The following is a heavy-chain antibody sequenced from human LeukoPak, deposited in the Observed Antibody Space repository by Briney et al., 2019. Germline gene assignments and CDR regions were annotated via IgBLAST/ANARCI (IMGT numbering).Heavy chain of an antibody. D-gene: IGHD6-25*01. CDR1: GYTFTGYY. CDR3: ARGKAAPGSYYFDY. CDR2: INPNSGGT. J-gene: IGHJ4*02. Sequence: ASVKVSCKASGYTFTGYYMHWVRQAPGQGLEWMGWINPNSGGTNYAQKFQGRVTMTRDTPISTAYMELSRLRSDDTAVYYCARGKAAPGSYYFDYWGQGTLVTVSS. V-gene: IGHV1-2*02.